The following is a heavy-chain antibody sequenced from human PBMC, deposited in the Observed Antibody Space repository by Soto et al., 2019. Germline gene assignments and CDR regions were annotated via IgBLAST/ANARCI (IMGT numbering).Heavy chain of an antibody. CDR3: AKERLSGWNNWFGT. J-gene: IGHJ5*02. Sequence: PGGSLRLSCAASGFTFSSYGMHWVRQAPGKGLEWVALISYDESHKYYADSVEGRFTISRDNSKNTLYLQMNSLRPEDTAVYYRAKERLSGWNNWFGTWGQGTLVTVSS. D-gene: IGHD6-19*01. CDR1: GFTFSSYG. V-gene: IGHV3-30*18. CDR2: ISYDESHK.